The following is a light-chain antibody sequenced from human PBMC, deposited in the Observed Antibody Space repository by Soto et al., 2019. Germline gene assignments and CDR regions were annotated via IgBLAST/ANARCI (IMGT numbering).Light chain of an antibody. V-gene: IGKV3-15*01. Sequence: EIVMTQSPATLSVSPGERATLSCRASQSVSSNLAWYQQKPSQAPRLLIYGASTRATGIPARFSGSGSGTKFTLTISSLQSEDFAVYYCQQYNNWPPWTFGQGTRLEIK. CDR3: QQYNNWPPWT. CDR2: GAS. J-gene: IGKJ5*01. CDR1: QSVSSN.